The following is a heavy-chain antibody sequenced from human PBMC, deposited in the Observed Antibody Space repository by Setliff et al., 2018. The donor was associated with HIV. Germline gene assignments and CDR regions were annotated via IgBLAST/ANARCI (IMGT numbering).Heavy chain of an antibody. J-gene: IGHJ3*01. CDR3: ARTTILQESFDL. CDR1: GGSITSFY. CDR2: IYTSGST. V-gene: IGHV4-4*07. D-gene: IGHD1-1*01. Sequence: PSETLSLTCTVSGGSITSFYWNWIRQPAGRGLEWIGRIYTSGSTNYSPSLKSRVSMSVDTSRNQLSLRLTSVTAADTAVYFRARTTILQESFDLWGQGTMVTVSS.